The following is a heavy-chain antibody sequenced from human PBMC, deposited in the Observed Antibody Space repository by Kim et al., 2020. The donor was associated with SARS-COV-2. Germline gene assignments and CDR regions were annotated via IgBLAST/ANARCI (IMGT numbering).Heavy chain of an antibody. CDR3: AWIYSIFSYLAFDV. CDR2: VYHTGTT. D-gene: IGHD6-13*01. V-gene: IGHV4-61*03. CDR1: GASIGSNGSYY. J-gene: IGHJ3*01. Sequence: SETLSLTCTVSGASIGSNGSYYWTWIRQSPGKGLEWLGIVYHTGTTKNNSSLKNRAIASLDTSNHYSPMILHSVTAAATAFYYCAWIYSIFSYLAFDVWG.